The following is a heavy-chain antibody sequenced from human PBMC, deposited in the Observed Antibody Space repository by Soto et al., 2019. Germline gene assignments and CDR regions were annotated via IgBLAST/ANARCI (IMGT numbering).Heavy chain of an antibody. CDR2: TYFSGST. CDR1: GGSIRSSSYY. Sequence: SETLSLTCSVSGGSIRSSSYYWSWIRHHPVKGLEWIGFTYFSGSTSYHPAFKSRVAISIDPPRNQFSLKVTSVTAADTAVYYCAREIRNQSGDSHFWYLELWGRGTQVTVSS. J-gene: IGHJ2*01. CDR3: AREIRNQSGDSHFWYLEL. D-gene: IGHD3-3*02. V-gene: IGHV4-31*03.